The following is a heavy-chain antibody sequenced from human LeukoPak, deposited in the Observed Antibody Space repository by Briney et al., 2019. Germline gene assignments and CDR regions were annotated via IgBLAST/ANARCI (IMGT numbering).Heavy chain of an antibody. Sequence: ASVKVSCKASGYTFTGYYMHWVRQAPGQGLEWMGWINPNSGGTNYAQKFQGRVTMTRDTSISTAYMELSRLRSEDTAVYYCAREMRVTNSLGAFDIWGQGTMVTVSS. CDR1: GYTFTGYY. J-gene: IGHJ3*02. V-gene: IGHV1-2*02. CDR2: INPNSGGT. D-gene: IGHD2-21*02. CDR3: AREMRVTNSLGAFDI.